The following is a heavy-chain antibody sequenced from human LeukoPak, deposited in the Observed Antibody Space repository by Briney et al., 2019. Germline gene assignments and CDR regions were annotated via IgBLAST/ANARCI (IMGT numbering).Heavy chain of an antibody. V-gene: IGHV4-4*02. Sequence: SETLSLTCAVSGGSISSNNWWSWVRQPPGKGLEWIGEIYHSGSTNYNPSLKSRVTISVDKSKNQFSLKLSSVTAADTAEYYCARETPNYYYGMDVWGQGTTVTVSS. J-gene: IGHJ6*02. CDR3: ARETPNYYYGMDV. CDR2: IYHSGST. D-gene: IGHD2-15*01. CDR1: GGSISSNNW.